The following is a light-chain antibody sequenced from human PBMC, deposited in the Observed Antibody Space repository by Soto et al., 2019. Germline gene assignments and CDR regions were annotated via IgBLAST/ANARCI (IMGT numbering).Light chain of an antibody. CDR3: QRLSDYPIT. J-gene: IGKJ5*01. CDR2: AAA. V-gene: IGKV1-9*01. CDR1: QDISSY. Sequence: IQLTQSASFLAACVGDRVTITCRASQDISSYLAWYQQKPGKAPQFLLYAAATLRVGVPSRFSESGSGTEFTLTISSLQPEDSATYYCQRLSDYPITFGQGTRLEIK.